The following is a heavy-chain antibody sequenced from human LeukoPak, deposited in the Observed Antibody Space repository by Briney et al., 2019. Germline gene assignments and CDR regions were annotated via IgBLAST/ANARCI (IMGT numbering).Heavy chain of an antibody. J-gene: IGHJ6*02. V-gene: IGHV3-66*01. CDR1: GFTVSSNY. D-gene: IGHD1-26*01. Sequence: GGSLRLSCAASGFTVSSNYMSWVRQAPGKGLEWVSVIYSGGSTYYADSVKGRFTISRDNSKNTLYLQMNSLRAEDTAVYYCAREVMDTIEWERGLMDVWGQGTTVTVSS. CDR2: IYSGGST. CDR3: AREVMDTIEWERGLMDV.